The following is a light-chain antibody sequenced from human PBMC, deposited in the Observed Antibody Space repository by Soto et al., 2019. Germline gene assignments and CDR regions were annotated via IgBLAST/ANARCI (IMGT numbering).Light chain of an antibody. CDR1: ESVRSSY. J-gene: IGKJ5*01. Sequence: EIVLTHSPDTLSLSPCERATLSFSASESVRSSYLAWYQQKPGQAPRLLIYGASSRATGIPDRFSGSGSGTDFTLTISRLEPEDFATYYCQQYYSFPITFGQGTRLEIK. V-gene: IGKV3-20*01. CDR2: GAS. CDR3: QQYYSFPIT.